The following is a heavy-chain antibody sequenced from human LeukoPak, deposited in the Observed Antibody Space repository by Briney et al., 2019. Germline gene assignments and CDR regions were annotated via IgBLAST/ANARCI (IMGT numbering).Heavy chain of an antibody. Sequence: SETLSLTCAVYGGSFSGYYWSWIRQPPGKGLEWIGEINHSGSTNYNPSLKSRVTISVDTSKNQFSLKLSSVTAADTAVYYCARGYDFWSGYSMDVWGKGTTVTVSS. CDR1: GGSFSGYY. D-gene: IGHD3-3*01. CDR2: INHSGST. V-gene: IGHV4-34*01. J-gene: IGHJ6*04. CDR3: ARGYDFWSGYSMDV.